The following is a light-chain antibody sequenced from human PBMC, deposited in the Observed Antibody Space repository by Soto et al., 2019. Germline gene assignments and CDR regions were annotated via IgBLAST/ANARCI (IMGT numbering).Light chain of an antibody. CDR1: QSLLHSSGYNY. V-gene: IGKV2-28*01. CDR3: MQPLQTPWT. Sequence: DIVMTQSPLSLRVTPGEPASISCRSSQSLLHSSGYNYLHWYLQKPGQSPQLLISLGSDRSSGVPERFSGSGSGTDFTLNISRGEAEDVGVYYCMQPLQTPWTFGQGTKGES. CDR2: LGS. J-gene: IGKJ1*01.